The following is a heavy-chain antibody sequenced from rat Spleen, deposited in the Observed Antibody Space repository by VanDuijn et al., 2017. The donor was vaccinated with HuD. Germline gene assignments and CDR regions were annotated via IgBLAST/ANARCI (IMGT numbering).Heavy chain of an antibody. J-gene: IGHJ1*01. CDR2: ITNTGGST. CDR3: ASHNSGYGYFDF. V-gene: IGHV5-31*01. Sequence: EVQLVESGGGLVQPGRSLKLSCVASGFTFNNYWMTWIRQAPGKGLEWVASITNTGGSTYYPDSVKGRFTISRDSTKSTLYLQMNSLRSEDTATYYCASHNSGYGYFDFWGPGTMVTVSS. CDR1: GFTFNNYW. D-gene: IGHD4-3*01.